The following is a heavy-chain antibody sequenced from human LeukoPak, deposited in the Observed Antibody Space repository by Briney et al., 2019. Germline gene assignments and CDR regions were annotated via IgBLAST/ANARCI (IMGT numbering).Heavy chain of an antibody. CDR2: IKQDGSEK. V-gene: IGHV3-7*01. J-gene: IGHJ4*02. CDR1: GFTFSSYW. D-gene: IGHD3-3*01. CDR3: ARVDFWSGYSFDY. Sequence: PGGSLRLSCAASGFTFSSYWMSWVRQAPGKGLEWVANIKQDGSEKYYVDSVKGRFTISRDNAKNLLYLQMNSLRAEDTAVYYCARVDFWSGYSFDYWGQGTLVTVSS.